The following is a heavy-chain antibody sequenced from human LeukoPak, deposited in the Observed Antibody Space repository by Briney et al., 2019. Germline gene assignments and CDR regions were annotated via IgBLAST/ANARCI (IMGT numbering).Heavy chain of an antibody. J-gene: IGHJ5*02. CDR1: GFTFSSYW. V-gene: IGHV3-7*01. CDR2: IKQDGSEK. Sequence: GGSLGLSCAASGFTFSSYWMSWVRQAPGKGLEWVANIKQDGSEKYYVDSVKGRFTISRDNAKNSLYLQMNSLRAEDTAVYYCARKKGNSSSPWFDPWGQGTLVTVSS. CDR3: ARKKGNSSSPWFDP. D-gene: IGHD6-13*01.